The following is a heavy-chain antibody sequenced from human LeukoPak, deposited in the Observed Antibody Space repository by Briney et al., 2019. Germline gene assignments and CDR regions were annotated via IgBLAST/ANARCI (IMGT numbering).Heavy chain of an antibody. D-gene: IGHD4-17*01. Sequence: SVKVSCKASGGTFSTYIITWVRQAPGQGGEWMGGIIPIFGTTDYAQKFQGRGTITADESTSTTYMELSSLRSEDTAVYYCARDFDYGDHHDVFDMWGQGTMVTVSS. CDR3: ARDFDYGDHHDVFDM. V-gene: IGHV1-69*13. CDR1: GGTFSTYI. J-gene: IGHJ3*02. CDR2: IIPIFGTT.